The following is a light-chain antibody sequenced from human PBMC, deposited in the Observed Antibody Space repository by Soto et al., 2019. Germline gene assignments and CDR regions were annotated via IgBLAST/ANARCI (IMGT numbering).Light chain of an antibody. CDR1: SSDVGAYNY. J-gene: IGLJ2*01. CDR2: EVN. V-gene: IGLV2-14*01. CDR3: TSYTSSITLV. Sequence: QSALTQPASVSGSSGQSITISCTGTSSDVGAYNYVSWYQQHPGKAPKLMIFEVNNRPSGVSNRFSGSKSGNTASLTISGLQAEDEADYYCTSYTSSITLVFGGGTKLTVL.